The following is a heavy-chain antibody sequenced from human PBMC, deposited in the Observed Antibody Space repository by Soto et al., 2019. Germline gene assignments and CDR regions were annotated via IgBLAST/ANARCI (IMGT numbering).Heavy chain of an antibody. CDR2: ISGSGGST. Sequence: PGGSLRLSCAASGFTFSSYAMSWVRQAPGKGLEWVSAISGSGGSTYYADSVKGRSTISRDNSKNTLYLQMNSLRAEDTAVYYCAKGSVLRFLEWLPPLDYWGQGTLVTVSS. CDR3: AKGSVLRFLEWLPPLDY. D-gene: IGHD3-3*01. J-gene: IGHJ4*02. V-gene: IGHV3-23*01. CDR1: GFTFSSYA.